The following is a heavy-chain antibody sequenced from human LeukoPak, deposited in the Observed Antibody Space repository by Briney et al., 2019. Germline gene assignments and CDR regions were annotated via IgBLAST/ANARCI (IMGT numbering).Heavy chain of an antibody. Sequence: GESLKISCKGSGYSFTSYWIGWVRQMPGKGLEWMGIIYPGDSDTRYSPSFQGQVTISVDKSINTAYLQWSSLKASDTAMYHCVRGNGVSYAALDYWGQGTLVTVSS. CDR2: IYPGDSDT. CDR1: GYSFTSYW. CDR3: VRGNGVSYAALDY. V-gene: IGHV5-51*01. J-gene: IGHJ4*02. D-gene: IGHD3-16*01.